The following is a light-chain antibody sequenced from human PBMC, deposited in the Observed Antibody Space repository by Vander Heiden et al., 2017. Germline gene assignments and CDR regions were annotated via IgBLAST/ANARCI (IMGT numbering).Light chain of an antibody. CDR1: QSISSW. CDR3: QQYNS. J-gene: IGKJ2*01. V-gene: IGKV1-5*03. Sequence: DIQLTQSPSTLSASVGDRVTITCRASQSISSWLAWYQQKPGKAPKLLIYKASSLESGVPSRFSGSGSGTEFTLTISSLQPDDFATYYCQQYNSFGQGTKVEIK. CDR2: KAS.